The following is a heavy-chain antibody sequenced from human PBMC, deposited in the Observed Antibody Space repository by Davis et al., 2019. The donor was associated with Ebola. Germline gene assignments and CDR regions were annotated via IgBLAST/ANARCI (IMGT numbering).Heavy chain of an antibody. D-gene: IGHD1-26*01. J-gene: IGHJ4*02. Sequence: AASVKVSCKASGYTFTSYGISWVRQAPGQGLEWMGWINPNSGGTNYAQKFQGCVTMTRDTSISTAYMELSRLRSDDTAVYYCARGGGSSKRTMGYWGQGTLVTVSS. CDR3: ARGGGSSKRTMGY. CDR1: GYTFTSYG. V-gene: IGHV1-2*04. CDR2: INPNSGGT.